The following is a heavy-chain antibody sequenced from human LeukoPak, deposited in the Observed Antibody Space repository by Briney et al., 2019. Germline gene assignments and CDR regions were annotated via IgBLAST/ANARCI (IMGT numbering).Heavy chain of an antibody. CDR1: GFTVSSNY. CDR3: ARERVGIAAAGAYYYYYYMDV. D-gene: IGHD6-13*01. J-gene: IGHJ6*03. CDR2: IKQDGSEK. Sequence: GGSLRLSCAASGFTVSSNYMSWVRQAPGKGLEWVANIKQDGSEKYYVDSVKGRFTISRDNAKNSLYLQMNSLRAEDTAVYYCARERVGIAAAGAYYYYYYMDVWGKGTTVTVSS. V-gene: IGHV3-7*01.